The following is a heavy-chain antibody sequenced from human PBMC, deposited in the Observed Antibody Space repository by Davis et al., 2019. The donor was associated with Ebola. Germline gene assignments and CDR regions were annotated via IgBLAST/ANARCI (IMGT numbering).Heavy chain of an antibody. D-gene: IGHD2-2*01. Sequence: SVEVSCKASGGTFSSYAISWVRQAPGQGLEWMGGIIPIFGTANYAQKFQGRVTITADESTSTAYMELSSLRSEDTAVYYCARSPPSIVVVPAAKYYYMDVWGKGTTVTVSS. CDR3: ARSPPSIVVVPAAKYYYMDV. CDR2: IIPIFGTA. V-gene: IGHV1-69*13. CDR1: GGTFSSYA. J-gene: IGHJ6*03.